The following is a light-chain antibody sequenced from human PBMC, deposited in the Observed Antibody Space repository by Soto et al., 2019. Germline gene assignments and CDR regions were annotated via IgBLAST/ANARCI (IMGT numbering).Light chain of an antibody. J-gene: IGLJ1*01. CDR2: AVT. CDR1: SSDVGGYNY. V-gene: IGLV2-14*01. Sequence: QSVLTQPAAVSGSPGQSITISCTGTSSDVGGYNYVSWYQQHPGKAPKLMIYAVTDRPSGVSSRFSGSKSGNTASLTISGIQAEDEADYYCSSYPSRSTRFGSGTKVTXL. CDR3: SSYPSRSTR.